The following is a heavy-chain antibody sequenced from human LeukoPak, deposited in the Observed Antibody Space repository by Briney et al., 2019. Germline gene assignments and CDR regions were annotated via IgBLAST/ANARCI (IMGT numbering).Heavy chain of an antibody. CDR2: IYYSGST. J-gene: IGHJ2*01. V-gene: IGHV4-59*01. CDR1: GGSISSYY. D-gene: IGHD6-13*01. Sequence: SETLSLTCTASGGSISSYYWSWIRQPPGKGLEWIGYIYYSGSTNYSPSLKSRLTIPVDTSKNQFSLKLSSVTAADTAVYYCARTYGSSGLGYFDLWGRGTLVTVSS. CDR3: ARTYGSSGLGYFDL.